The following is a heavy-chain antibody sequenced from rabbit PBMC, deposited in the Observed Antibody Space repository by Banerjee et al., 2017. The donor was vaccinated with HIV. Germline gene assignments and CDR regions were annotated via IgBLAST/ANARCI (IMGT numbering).Heavy chain of an antibody. CDR2: IYTGSGKT. Sequence: QEQLVESGGGLVQPGGSLKLSCKASGFDFSSYGVSWVRQAPGKGLEWIGCIYTGSGKTWYASWAKGRFTISKTSSTTVTLQMTSLTAADTATYFCARGGSYGSPLWGPGTLVTVS. D-gene: IGHD5-1*01. J-gene: IGHJ4*01. V-gene: IGHV1S45*01. CDR1: GFDFSSYG. CDR3: ARGGSYGSPL.